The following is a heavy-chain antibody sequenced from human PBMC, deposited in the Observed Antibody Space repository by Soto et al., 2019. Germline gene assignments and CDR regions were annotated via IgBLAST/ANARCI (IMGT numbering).Heavy chain of an antibody. CDR3: AKDAITMVRGVISYYGMDV. J-gene: IGHJ6*02. Sequence: EVQLVESGGGLVQPGRSLRLSCAASGFTFDDYAMHWVRQAPGKGLEWVSGISWNSGSIGYADSVKGRFTISSDNAKNSLYLQMNSMRAEDTALYYCAKDAITMVRGVISYYGMDVWGQGTTVTGSS. CDR2: ISWNSGSI. CDR1: GFTFDDYA. V-gene: IGHV3-9*01. D-gene: IGHD3-10*01.